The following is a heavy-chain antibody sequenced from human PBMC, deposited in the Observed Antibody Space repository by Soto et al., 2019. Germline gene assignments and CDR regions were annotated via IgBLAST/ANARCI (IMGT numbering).Heavy chain of an antibody. Sequence: GASVKVSCKASGYNFRDYYMHWVRQAPGQGLEWMGWINPNSGGTNLPQKFQARVAMTRDTSINTVYMELTRLRSDDTAVYYCARSYDILTVLNCLDPWGQGTQVTVSS. V-gene: IGHV1-2*02. CDR3: ARSYDILTVLNCLDP. D-gene: IGHD3-9*01. CDR1: GYNFRDYY. CDR2: INPNSGGT. J-gene: IGHJ5*02.